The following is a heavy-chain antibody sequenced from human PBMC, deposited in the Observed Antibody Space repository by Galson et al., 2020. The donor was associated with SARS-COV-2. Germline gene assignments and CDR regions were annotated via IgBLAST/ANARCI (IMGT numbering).Heavy chain of an antibody. Sequence: SGPTLVKPTQTLTLTCTFSGFSLSTSGVGVGWIRQPPGKALEWLAPIYWDDDKRYSPSMKSRLTITKDTSKNQVVLTMTNMDPVDTATYYCAQRDPAGDAFDIWGQGTMVTVSS. V-gene: IGHV2-5*02. CDR3: AQRDPAGDAFDI. CDR1: GFSLSTSGVG. J-gene: IGHJ3*02. CDR2: IYWDDDK. D-gene: IGHD2-2*01.